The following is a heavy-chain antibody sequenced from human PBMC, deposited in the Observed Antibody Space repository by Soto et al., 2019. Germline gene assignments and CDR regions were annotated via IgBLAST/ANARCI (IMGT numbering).Heavy chain of an antibody. CDR3: ARESDTYYYDSNPACMDV. D-gene: IGHD3-22*01. J-gene: IGHJ6*02. CDR1: GFTFSSYG. V-gene: IGHV3-33*01. Sequence: QVQLVESGGGVVQPGRSLRLSCAAAGFTFSSYGMHWVRQAPGKGLEWGAVIWYDGSNKYYADSVKGRFTISRDNSTNTLYLQMNSLRAEDTAVYYCARESDTYYYDSNPACMDVWGQGTTVTVSS. CDR2: IWYDGSNK.